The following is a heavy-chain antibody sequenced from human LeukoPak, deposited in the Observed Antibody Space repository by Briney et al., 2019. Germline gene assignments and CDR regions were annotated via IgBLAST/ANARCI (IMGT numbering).Heavy chain of an antibody. V-gene: IGHV1-2*02. CDR3: ARDQGIAAAPFDY. CDR1: GGTFSSYA. D-gene: IGHD6-13*01. CDR2: INPNSGGT. Sequence: GSVKVSCKASGGTFSSYAISWVRQAPGQGLEWMGWINPNSGGTNYAQKFQGRVTMTRDTSISTAYMELSRLRSDDTAVYYCARDQGIAAAPFDYWGQGTLVTVSS. J-gene: IGHJ4*02.